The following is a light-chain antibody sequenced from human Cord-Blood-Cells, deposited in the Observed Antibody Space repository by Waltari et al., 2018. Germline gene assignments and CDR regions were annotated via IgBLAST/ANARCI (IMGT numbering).Light chain of an antibody. V-gene: IGKV3-11*01. J-gene: IGKJ3*01. CDR3: QQRSNWPPVFT. CDR2: DAS. CDR1: RSVSSY. Sequence: EIVLTQSPATLSLSPGERATLSRRASRSVSSYLAWYQQKPGQAPRLLIYDASNRATGIPARFSGSGSGTDFTLTISSLEPEDVAVYYCQQRSNWPPVFTFGPGTKVDIK.